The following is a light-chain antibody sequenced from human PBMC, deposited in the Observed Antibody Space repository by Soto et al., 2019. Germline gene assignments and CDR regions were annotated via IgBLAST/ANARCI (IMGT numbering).Light chain of an antibody. CDR2: GAT. CDR1: QSVSSN. CDR3: QQYDSWPQT. J-gene: IGKJ2*01. V-gene: IGKV3-15*01. Sequence: EILMTQSPVTLSVTPGERVMVYCASQSVSSNVAWYQRKPGQPPRLLVYGATSRVRSVPARFSGSGSGTSFTLTISNLQSEDFAVYWCQQYDSWPQTYGQGTRLEIK.